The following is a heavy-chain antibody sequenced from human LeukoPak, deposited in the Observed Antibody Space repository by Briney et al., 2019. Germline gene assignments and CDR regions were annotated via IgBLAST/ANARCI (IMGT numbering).Heavy chain of an antibody. J-gene: IGHJ6*03. CDR3: ASSGGDYYYYYMDV. Sequence: GASVKVSCKASGGTFSSYAFSWVRQAPGQGLEWMGGIIPLYGTANYAQRFQGRVTITADESTSTVYMEMSSLRSEDTAVYYCASSGGDYYYYYMDVWGTGTTVTISS. D-gene: IGHD3-10*01. CDR2: IIPLYGTA. CDR1: GGTFSSYA. V-gene: IGHV1-69*13.